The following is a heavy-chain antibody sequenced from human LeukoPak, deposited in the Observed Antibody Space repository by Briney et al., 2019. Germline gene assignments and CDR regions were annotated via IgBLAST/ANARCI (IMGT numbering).Heavy chain of an antibody. V-gene: IGHV3-23*01. CDR3: AKDLDPYDFWSGYYEGDWFDP. J-gene: IGHJ5*02. Sequence: GGSLRLSCAASGFTFSSYAMSWVRQAPGKGLEWVSAISGSGGSTYYADSVKGRFTISRDNSRNTLYLQMNSLRAEDTAVYYCAKDLDPYDFWSGYYEGDWFDPWGQGTLVTVSS. CDR2: ISGSGGST. CDR1: GFTFSSYA. D-gene: IGHD3-3*01.